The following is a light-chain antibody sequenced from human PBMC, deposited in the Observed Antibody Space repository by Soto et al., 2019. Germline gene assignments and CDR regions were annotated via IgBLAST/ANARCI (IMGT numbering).Light chain of an antibody. V-gene: IGKV3-20*01. CDR1: QSVSSSY. CDR3: QQYGSSQWT. CDR2: GAS. J-gene: IGKJ1*01. Sequence: ESVLTQSPCTLSLSPGERATLSCRASQSVSSSYLAWYQQKPGQAPRLLIYGASSRATGIPDRFSGSGSGTDFTLTISRLEPEDFAVYYCQQYGSSQWTFGQGTKVDIK.